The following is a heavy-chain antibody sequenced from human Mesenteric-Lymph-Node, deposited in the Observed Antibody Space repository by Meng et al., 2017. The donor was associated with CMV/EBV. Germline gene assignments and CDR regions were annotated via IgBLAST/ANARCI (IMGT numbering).Heavy chain of an antibody. D-gene: IGHD2-2*01. J-gene: IGHJ5*02. CDR2: ISSSSTTI. CDR3: ARLYCTSTSCYRGWFDP. Sequence: GESLKISCAASGFTFSSFNMNWVRQPQGKGLEWVSYISSSSTTIYYADSVKGRFTIYRDNAKNSIYLQMNSLRADDTAVYYCARLYCTSTSCYRGWFDPWGQGTLVTVSS. V-gene: IGHV3-48*04. CDR1: GFTFSSFN.